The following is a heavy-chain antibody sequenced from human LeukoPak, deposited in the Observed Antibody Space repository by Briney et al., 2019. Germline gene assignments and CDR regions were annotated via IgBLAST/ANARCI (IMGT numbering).Heavy chain of an antibody. J-gene: IGHJ3*02. CDR2: VDPEDGET. Sequence: GASVKVSCKASGYTFTDYYMHWVQQAPGKGLEWMGRVDPEDGETIYAEKFQGRVTITADTSTDTAYMELSSLRSEDTAVYYCATWVGSSGAFDIWGQGTMVTVSS. D-gene: IGHD1-26*01. V-gene: IGHV1-69-2*01. CDR3: ATWVGSSGAFDI. CDR1: GYTFTDYY.